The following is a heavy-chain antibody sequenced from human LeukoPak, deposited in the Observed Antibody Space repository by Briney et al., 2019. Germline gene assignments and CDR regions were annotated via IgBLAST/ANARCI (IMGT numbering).Heavy chain of an antibody. CDR3: ARQGYCSSTSCPDRYFDY. D-gene: IGHD2-2*01. CDR2: INHSGST. V-gene: IGHV4-34*01. J-gene: IGHJ4*02. CDR1: GVSFSGYY. Sequence: SETLSLTCAVYGVSFSGYYWSWIRQPPGKGLEWIGEINHSGSTNYNPSLKRRGTISADTSKNQFSLKLSSVTAADTAVYYCARQGYCSSTSCPDRYFDYWGQGTLVTVSS.